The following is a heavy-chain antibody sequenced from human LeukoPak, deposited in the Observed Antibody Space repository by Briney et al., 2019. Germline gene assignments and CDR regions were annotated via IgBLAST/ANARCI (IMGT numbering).Heavy chain of an antibody. CDR1: GGSFSGYY. V-gene: IGHV4-34*01. Sequence: SETLSLTCAVYGGSFSGYYWSWIRQPPGKGLEWIGEINHSGSTNYNPSLKSRVTISVDTSKNQFSLKLSSVTAADTAVYYCARVGAGATRRYMDVWGKGTTVTVSS. CDR2: INHSGST. CDR3: ARVGAGATRRYMDV. D-gene: IGHD1-26*01. J-gene: IGHJ6*03.